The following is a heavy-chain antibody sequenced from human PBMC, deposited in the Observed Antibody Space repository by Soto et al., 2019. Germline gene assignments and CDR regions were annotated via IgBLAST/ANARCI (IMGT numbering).Heavy chain of an antibody. J-gene: IGHJ6*02. D-gene: IGHD3-10*01. CDR2: FFIGGNT. CDR1: GGSISSSTYY. CDR3: ATQGFGVLHGLVDV. V-gene: IGHV4-39*07. Sequence: SETLSLTCTVSGGSISSSTYYWGWMRQPPGKGLEWIASFFIGGNTYYNPSLRSRVTILVDTSKNQFSLDLTSVTAADTAVYYCATQGFGVLHGLVDVWGQGTTVIVSS.